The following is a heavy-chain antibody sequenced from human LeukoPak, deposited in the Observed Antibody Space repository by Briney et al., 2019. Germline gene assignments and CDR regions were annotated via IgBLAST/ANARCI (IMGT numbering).Heavy chain of an antibody. CDR2: IYTSGST. CDR1: GGSISSYY. CDR3: ARSAAWIQLWYYFDY. Sequence: SETLSLTCTVSGGSISSYYWSWIRQPAGKGLEWIGRIYTSGSTNYNPSLKRRVTMSVDTSKNQFSLKLSSVTAADTAVYYCARSAAWIQLWYYFDYWGQGTLVTVSS. D-gene: IGHD5-18*01. V-gene: IGHV4-4*07. J-gene: IGHJ4*02.